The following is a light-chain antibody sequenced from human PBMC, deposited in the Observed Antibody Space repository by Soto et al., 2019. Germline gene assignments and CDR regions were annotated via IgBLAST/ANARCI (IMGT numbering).Light chain of an antibody. CDR1: NPNVGVYKL. CDR2: EGS. Sequence: QSALTQPASVSGSPGQSITISCTGTNPNVGVYKLVSWYQQHPGKAPKLIIYEGSKRPSGVSNRFSGSKSGNAASLTISGLQAEDEADYHCCSYAGESTVTFGGGTQLTVL. CDR3: CSYAGESTVT. J-gene: IGLJ2*01. V-gene: IGLV2-23*01.